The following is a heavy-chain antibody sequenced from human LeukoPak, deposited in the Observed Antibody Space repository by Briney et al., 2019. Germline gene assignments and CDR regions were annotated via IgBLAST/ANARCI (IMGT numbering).Heavy chain of an antibody. J-gene: IGHJ1*01. CDR1: GFTFSNYG. CDR2: ISSSSSYI. D-gene: IGHD3-22*01. CDR3: ANSAYYDSSGYYEGEYFQH. V-gene: IGHV3-21*01. Sequence: GGSLRLSCAASGFTFSNYGMHWVRQAPGKGLEWVSSISSSSSYIYYADSVKGRFTISRDNSKNTLYLQMNSLRAEDTAVYYCANSAYYDSSGYYEGEYFQHWGQGTLVTVSS.